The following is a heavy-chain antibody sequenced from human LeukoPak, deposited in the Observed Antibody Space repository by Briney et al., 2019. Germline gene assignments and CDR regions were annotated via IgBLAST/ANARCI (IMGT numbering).Heavy chain of an antibody. CDR1: GGSISSGRHY. V-gene: IGHV4-61*02. CDR3: ARIVLYYYYMDV. J-gene: IGHJ6*03. D-gene: IGHD3-16*02. Sequence: SETLSLTCQVSGGSISSGRHYWSWIRQPAGKGLEWIGRIYTSGSTNYNPSLKSRVTISVDTSKNQFSLKLSSVTAADTAVYYCARIVLYYYYMDVWGKGTTVTVSS. CDR2: IYTSGST.